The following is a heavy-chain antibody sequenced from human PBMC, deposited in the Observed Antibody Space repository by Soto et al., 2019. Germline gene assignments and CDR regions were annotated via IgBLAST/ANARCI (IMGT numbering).Heavy chain of an antibody. D-gene: IGHD2-2*01. CDR1: GFTFSSYA. CDR3: AKPRVVVPAAKYYFDY. Sequence: GSLSLSCAAPGFTFSSYAMGWVRQAPGKGLECVSAISGSGGSTYYADSVNGLFTISRDNSKNTLYLQMNSLRAEDTAVYYCAKPRVVVPAAKYYFDYWGQGALVTVSS. J-gene: IGHJ4*02. V-gene: IGHV3-23*01. CDR2: ISGSGGST.